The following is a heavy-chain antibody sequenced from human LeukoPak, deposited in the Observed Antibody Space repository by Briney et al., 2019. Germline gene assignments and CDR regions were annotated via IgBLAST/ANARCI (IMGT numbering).Heavy chain of an antibody. D-gene: IGHD4-17*01. CDR1: GYTCTSYD. CDR2: MNPNSGNT. CDR3: ARDYGDYDRYYYYGMDV. J-gene: IGHJ6*02. V-gene: IGHV1-8*01. Sequence: ASVKVSCKASGYTCTSYDINWGRQATGQGHERMGWMNPNSGNTGYAQKFQGRVTMTRNTSISTAYMELSSLISEDTAVYYCARDYGDYDRYYYYGMDVWGQGTTVTVSS.